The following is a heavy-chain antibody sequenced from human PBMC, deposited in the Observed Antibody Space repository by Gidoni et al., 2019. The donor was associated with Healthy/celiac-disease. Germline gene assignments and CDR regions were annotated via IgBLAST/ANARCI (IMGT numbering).Heavy chain of an antibody. Sequence: EVQLVESGGGLVQPGGSLRLSCAASGFTFRSHWFSWVRQAPGKGLERVANIKQDGSEKYYVDSGKGRFTISRDNAKNSLYLQMNSLRAEDTAVYYCAREVVVVPAAIGDWGGSTNWFDPWGQGTLVTVSS. CDR1: GFTFRSHW. D-gene: IGHD2-2*01. V-gene: IGHV3-7*05. J-gene: IGHJ5*02. CDR2: IKQDGSEK. CDR3: AREVVVVPAAIGDWGGSTNWFDP.